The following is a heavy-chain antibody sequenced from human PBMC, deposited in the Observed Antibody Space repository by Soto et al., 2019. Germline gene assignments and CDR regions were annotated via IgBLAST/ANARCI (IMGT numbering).Heavy chain of an antibody. CDR3: ASYGGYDFYNPIDY. J-gene: IGHJ4*02. V-gene: IGHV3-66*01. D-gene: IGHD5-12*01. CDR2: IYSGGST. Sequence: GGSLRLSCAASGFTVSSNYMIWVRQAPGKGLEWVSVIYSGGSTYYADSVKGRFTISRDNSKNTLYLQMNSLRAEDTAVYYCASYGGYDFYNPIDYWGQGTLVTVSS. CDR1: GFTVSSNY.